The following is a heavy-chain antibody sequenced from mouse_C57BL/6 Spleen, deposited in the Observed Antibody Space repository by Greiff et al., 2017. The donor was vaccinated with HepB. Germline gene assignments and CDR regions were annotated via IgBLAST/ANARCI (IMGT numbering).Heavy chain of an antibody. CDR2: IWSGGST. CDR3: ARTPITTVVATYYYAMDY. V-gene: IGHV2-2*01. J-gene: IGHJ4*01. CDR1: GFSLTSYG. D-gene: IGHD1-1*01. Sequence: VHLVESGPGLVQPSQSLSITCTVSGFSLTSYGVHWVRQSPGKGLEWLGVIWSGGSTDYNAAFISRLSISKDNSKSQVFFKMNSLQADDTAIYYCARTPITTVVATYYYAMDYWGQGTSVTVSS.